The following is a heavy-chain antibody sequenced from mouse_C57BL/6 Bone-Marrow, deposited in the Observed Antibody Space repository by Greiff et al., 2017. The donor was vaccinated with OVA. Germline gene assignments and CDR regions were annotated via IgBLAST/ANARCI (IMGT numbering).Heavy chain of an antibody. Sequence: VHVKQSGAELVKPGASVKLSCTASGFNIKDYYMHWVKQRTEQGLEWIGRIDPEDGETKYAPKFQGKATITADTSSNTAYLQLSSLTSEDTAVYYCARSGTVVLYYYAMDYWGQGTSVTVSS. D-gene: IGHD1-1*01. CDR3: ARSGTVVLYYYAMDY. CDR2: IDPEDGET. J-gene: IGHJ4*01. CDR1: GFNIKDYY. V-gene: IGHV14-2*01.